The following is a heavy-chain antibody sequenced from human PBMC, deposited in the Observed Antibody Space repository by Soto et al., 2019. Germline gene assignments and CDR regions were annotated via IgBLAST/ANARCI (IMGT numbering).Heavy chain of an antibody. J-gene: IGHJ4*02. D-gene: IGHD6-19*01. CDR3: ARETGYSSGWRQDY. CDR1: AFTFSSYW. Sequence: GGSLRLSCSASAFTFSSYWMHWVRQAPGKGLVWVSRINSDGSSISYADSVKGRFTIARDNAKNTLYLQMNSLRVEDTAVYYCARETGYSSGWRQDYWGQGTLVTVSS. CDR2: INSDGSSI. V-gene: IGHV3-74*01.